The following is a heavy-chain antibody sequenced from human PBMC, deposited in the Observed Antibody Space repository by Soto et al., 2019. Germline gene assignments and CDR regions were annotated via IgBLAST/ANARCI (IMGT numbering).Heavy chain of an antibody. CDR3: ATGRRTTDY. J-gene: IGHJ4*02. Sequence: HVQVVQSGAEVKKPGSSVRVSCKTSGATCTNFPINWVRQAPGQGLEGMGGIIPILRAPKYARKFQGRVTITEDKSPTTALMWLDSLTFGDAAVYYCATGRRTTDYWGQGTHVTVS. D-gene: IGHD1-26*01. V-gene: IGHV1-69*06. CDR2: IIPILRAP. CDR1: GATCTNFP.